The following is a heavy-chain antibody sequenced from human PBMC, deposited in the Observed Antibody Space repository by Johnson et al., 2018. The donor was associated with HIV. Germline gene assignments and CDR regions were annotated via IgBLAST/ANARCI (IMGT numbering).Heavy chain of an antibody. D-gene: IGHD3-16*01. J-gene: IGHJ3*02. CDR1: GFIFSTYG. CDR3: AKEKDYGAFDI. V-gene: IGHV3-30*02. Sequence: QVQLVESGGGVVQPGGSLRLSCEASGFIFSTYGMHWVRQAPGKGLEWLAFIRYDGSNDYYVDSLKGRFTISRDNSKNTLYLQMNSLRAEDTAMYYCAKEKDYGAFDIWGQGTMVTVSS. CDR2: IRYDGSND.